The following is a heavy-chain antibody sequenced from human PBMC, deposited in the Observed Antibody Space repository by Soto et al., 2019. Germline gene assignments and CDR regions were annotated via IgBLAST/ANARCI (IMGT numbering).Heavy chain of an antibody. CDR1: GFTFSGYY. V-gene: IGHV3-11*01. D-gene: IGHD1-26*01. CDR2: ISSSGTTE. J-gene: IGHJ4*02. CDR3: AADPLWELLPQYYFDY. Sequence: VGSLRLSCAASGFTFSGYYMSCIRQAPGKGLEWISYISSSGTTENYADSVKGRFTVSRDNAKNSLYLQVNSPRSEDTAVYYCAADPLWELLPQYYFDYWGQGTLVTVSS.